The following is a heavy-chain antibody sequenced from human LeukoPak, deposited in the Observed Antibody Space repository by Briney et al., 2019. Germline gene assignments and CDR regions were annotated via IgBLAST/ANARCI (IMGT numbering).Heavy chain of an antibody. J-gene: IGHJ4*02. Sequence: GGSLRLSCAASGFTHSSYWVSGVGQAPGEGLEWVANIKQDGSEKYYVDSVKGRFTIARDNAKNSLYLQMNSLRAEDTAVYYCARAPRGFWSGYSPYYFDYWGQGTLVTVSS. D-gene: IGHD3-3*01. CDR3: ARAPRGFWSGYSPYYFDY. V-gene: IGHV3-7*01. CDR1: GFTHSSYW. CDR2: IKQDGSEK.